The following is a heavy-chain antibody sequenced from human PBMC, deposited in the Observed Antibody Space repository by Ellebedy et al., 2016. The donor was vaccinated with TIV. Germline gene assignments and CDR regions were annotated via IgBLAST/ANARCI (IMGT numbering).Heavy chain of an antibody. CDR1: GGSFSGYY. CDR3: ARGRGRWLQFTAFDI. D-gene: IGHD5-24*01. Sequence: SETLSLTXAVYGGSFSGYYWSWIRQPPGKRLEWIGEINHSGSTNYNPSLKSRVTISVDTSKNQFSLKLSSVTAADTAVYYCARGRGRWLQFTAFDIWGQGTMVTVSS. V-gene: IGHV4-34*01. CDR2: INHSGST. J-gene: IGHJ3*02.